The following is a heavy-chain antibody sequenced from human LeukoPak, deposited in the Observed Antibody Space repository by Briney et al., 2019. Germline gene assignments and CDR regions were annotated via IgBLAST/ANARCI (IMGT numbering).Heavy chain of an antibody. V-gene: IGHV1-3*01. CDR1: GYTFTSYA. J-gene: IGHJ4*02. CDR2: INAGNGNT. Sequence: AASVKVSCKASGYTFTSYAMHWVRQAPGQRLEWMGWINAGNGNTKYSQKFQGRVTITRDTSASTAYMELSSLRSEDTAVYYCARRVGATRAFDYWGQGTLVTVSS. CDR3: ARRVGATRAFDY. D-gene: IGHD1-26*01.